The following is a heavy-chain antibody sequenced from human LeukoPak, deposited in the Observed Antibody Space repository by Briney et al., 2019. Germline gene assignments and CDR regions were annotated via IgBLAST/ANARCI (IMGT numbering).Heavy chain of an antibody. D-gene: IGHD3-22*01. CDR1: GDSVSSDSVA. J-gene: IGHJ4*02. CDR2: TYFRSKWFT. CDR3: GREHSSGYSEY. V-gene: IGHV6-1*01. Sequence: SQTLSLTCAISGDSVSSDSVAWNWIRQSPSRGHEWLGRTYFRSKWFTDYAVSVKSRITINPDTSKNTFSLQLNSVTPEDTAVYYCGREHSSGYSEYWGQGTLVTVSS.